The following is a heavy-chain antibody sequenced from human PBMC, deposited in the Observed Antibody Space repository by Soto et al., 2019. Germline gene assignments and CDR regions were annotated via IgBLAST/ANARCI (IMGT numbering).Heavy chain of an antibody. J-gene: IGHJ6*02. CDR2: IIPMFSTT. Sequence: SVKVSCKASGGTLSSHAITWVRQAPGQGLEWMGVIIPMFSTTNYAQKFQGRVTITADESTSAAYMEVRSLRSEDTAVYFCAIDHGDHNYHYYGLDVWGQGTTVTVSS. V-gene: IGHV1-69*13. CDR1: GGTLSSHA. D-gene: IGHD4-17*01. CDR3: AIDHGDHNYHYYGLDV.